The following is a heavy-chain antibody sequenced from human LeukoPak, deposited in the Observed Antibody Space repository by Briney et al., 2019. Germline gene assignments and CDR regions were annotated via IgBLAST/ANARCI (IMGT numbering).Heavy chain of an antibody. CDR2: IYYSGST. D-gene: IGHD1/OR15-1a*01. J-gene: IGHJ4*02. CDR1: GGSISSSSYY. Sequence: SETLSLTCTVSGGSISSSSYYWGWIRQPPGKGLEWIGSIYYSGSTYYNPSLKSRVTISVDTSKNQFSLKLSSVTAADTAVYYCARPSRTSVFDYWGQGTLVTVSS. V-gene: IGHV4-39*01. CDR3: ARPSRTSVFDY.